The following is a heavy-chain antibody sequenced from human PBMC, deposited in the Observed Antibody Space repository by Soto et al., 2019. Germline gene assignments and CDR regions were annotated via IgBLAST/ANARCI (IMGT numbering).Heavy chain of an antibody. V-gene: IGHV3-30*18. J-gene: IGHJ6*02. CDR2: ISYDGSNK. CDR1: GFTFSSYG. Sequence: QVQLVESGGGVVQPGRSLRLSCAASGFTFSSYGMHWVRQAPGKGLEWVAVISYDGSNKYYADSVKGRFTISRDNSKNTLYLQMNSLRAEDTAVYYCAKDLNGYTYYYYGMDFWGQGTTVTVSS. D-gene: IGHD5-12*01. CDR3: AKDLNGYTYYYYGMDF.